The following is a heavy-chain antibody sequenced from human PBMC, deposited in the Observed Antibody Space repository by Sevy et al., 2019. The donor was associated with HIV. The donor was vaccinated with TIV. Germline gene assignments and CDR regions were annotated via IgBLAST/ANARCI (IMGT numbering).Heavy chain of an antibody. V-gene: IGHV3-74*01. Sequence: GGSLRLSCAASGFTFSSYWMHWVRQAPGKGLVWVSRINSDGSSTSYADSVKGRFTISRDNAKNTLYLQMNSLRAEDTAVYYCAREGAAWDGYNFLHLVYWGQGTLVTVSS. CDR1: GFTFSSYW. D-gene: IGHD5-12*01. CDR3: AREGAAWDGYNFLHLVY. J-gene: IGHJ4*02. CDR2: INSDGSST.